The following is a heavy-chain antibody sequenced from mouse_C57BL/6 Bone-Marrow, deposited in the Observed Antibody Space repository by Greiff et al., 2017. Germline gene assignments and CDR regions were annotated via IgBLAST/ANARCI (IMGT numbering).Heavy chain of an antibody. J-gene: IGHJ4*01. V-gene: IGHV5-9-1*02. CDR3: TRGGVLWKAMDY. Sequence: EVKVVEPGAGLVKPGGSLKLSCAASGFTFSSYAMSWVRQTPEKRLEWVAYLSRGGDYIYYDDTVKGRFTISIDNARNTLYLHMSSLTSADTAMYYCTRGGVLWKAMDYWGQGTSVTVSS. CDR2: LSRGGDYI. D-gene: IGHD1-1*02. CDR1: GFTFSSYA.